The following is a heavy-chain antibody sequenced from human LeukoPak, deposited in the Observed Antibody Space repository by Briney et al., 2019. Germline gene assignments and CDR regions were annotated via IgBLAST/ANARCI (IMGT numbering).Heavy chain of an antibody. CDR2: ITISGHTK. V-gene: IGHV3-48*03. CDR1: GFDLSTYE. Sequence: GGSLRLSGAASGFDLSTYEMNWVRQAPGKGLEWIADITISGHTKNYADSVKGRFTISRDNARTSLYLQMNSLRVEDTGVYYCARGDPHADLWGQGTLVTVSS. J-gene: IGHJ5*02. CDR3: ARGDPHADL.